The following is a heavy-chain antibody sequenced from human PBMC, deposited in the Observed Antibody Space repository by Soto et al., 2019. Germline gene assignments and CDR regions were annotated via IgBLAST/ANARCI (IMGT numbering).Heavy chain of an antibody. V-gene: IGHV1-2*02. J-gene: IGHJ6*02. Sequence: GASVKVSCKVSGYTLTELSMHWVRQAPGKGLEWMGWINPNSGGTNYAQKFQGRVTMTRDTSISTAYMELSRLRSDDTAVYYCARDDYGGNSYYYYGMDVWGQGTTVTVSS. D-gene: IGHD4-17*01. CDR2: INPNSGGT. CDR3: ARDDYGGNSYYYYGMDV. CDR1: GYTLTELS.